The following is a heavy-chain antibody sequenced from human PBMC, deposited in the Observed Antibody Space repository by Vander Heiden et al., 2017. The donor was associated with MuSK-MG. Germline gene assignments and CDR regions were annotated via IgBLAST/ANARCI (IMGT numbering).Heavy chain of an antibody. Sequence: QVQMVESGGGVVQPARSLSLSCAASGFTFSKYGMQWVRQAPGKGLELVAVIWYDGSNKYYADSVKGRFTGSRDNSKNTLYLQMSSLRVEDTAVYYCERELWLGFKVDYWGQGTLVTVSS. V-gene: IGHV3-33*01. CDR2: IWYDGSNK. CDR1: GFTFSKYG. D-gene: IGHD6-19*01. J-gene: IGHJ4*02. CDR3: ERELWLGFKVDY.